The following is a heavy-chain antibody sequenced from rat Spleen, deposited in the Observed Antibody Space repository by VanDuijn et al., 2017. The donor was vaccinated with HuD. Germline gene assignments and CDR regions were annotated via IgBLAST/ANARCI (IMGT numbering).Heavy chain of an antibody. Sequence: EVQLVESGGGLVQPGRSLTLSCAASGFTFSDFGMHWIRQAPTKGLEWVASISPSGGSTYYRDSVQGRVTISRDNARSTLFLEMDSLRSEDTATYYCAKGGYNNYWYFDFWGPGTMVTVSS. CDR3: AKGGYNNYWYFDF. D-gene: IGHD1-4*01. J-gene: IGHJ1*01. V-gene: IGHV5-19*01. CDR2: ISPSGGST. CDR1: GFTFSDFG.